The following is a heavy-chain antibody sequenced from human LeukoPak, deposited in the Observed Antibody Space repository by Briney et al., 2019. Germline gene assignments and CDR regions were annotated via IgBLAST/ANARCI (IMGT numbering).Heavy chain of an antibody. CDR1: GGSISSGDYY. CDR2: VYYSGST. V-gene: IGHV4-30-4*08. J-gene: IGHJ4*02. Sequence: SETLSPTCTVSGGSISSGDYYWSWIRQPPGKGLEWIGYVYYSGSTYYNPSLKSRVTISVDTSKNQFSLKLSSVTAADTAVYYCARVGSYLNFDYWGQGTLVTVSS. D-gene: IGHD1-26*01. CDR3: ARVGSYLNFDY.